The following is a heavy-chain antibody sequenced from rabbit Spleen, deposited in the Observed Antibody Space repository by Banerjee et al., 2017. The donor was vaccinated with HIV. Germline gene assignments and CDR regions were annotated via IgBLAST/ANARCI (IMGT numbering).Heavy chain of an antibody. CDR3: ARDKELDIWGYEFNL. CDR2: IDTGSSGFT. D-gene: IGHD3-1*01. V-gene: IGHV1S40*01. J-gene: IGHJ4*01. CDR1: GVSFTSTYY. Sequence: QSLEESGGDLVKPGASLTLTCTASGVSFTSTYYMCWVRQAPGKGLEWIACIDTGSSGFTYFASWAKGRFTISKTSSTTVTLQVTSLTAADTATYFCARDKELDIWGYEFNLWGPGTLVTVS.